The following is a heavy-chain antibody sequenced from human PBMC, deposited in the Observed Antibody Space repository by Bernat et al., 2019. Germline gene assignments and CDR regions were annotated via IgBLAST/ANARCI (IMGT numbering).Heavy chain of an antibody. V-gene: IGHV3-48*03. Sequence: EVQLEESGGGLVQPGGSLRLSCAASGFTFSSYEMNWVRQAPGKGLEWVSYISSSGSGAIILYADSAKGRFTASRDNTKNSLYLQMNSLRAEDTAVYYCAREWGGPDTWSCNNTDCPRAFDIRGQGTMVIVSS. CDR3: AREWGGPDTWSCNNTDCPRAFDI. CDR2: ISSSGSGAII. D-gene: IGHD2/OR15-2a*01. J-gene: IGHJ3*02. CDR1: GFTFSSYE.